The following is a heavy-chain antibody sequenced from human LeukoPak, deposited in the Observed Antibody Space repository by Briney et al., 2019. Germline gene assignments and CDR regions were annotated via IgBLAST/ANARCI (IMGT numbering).Heavy chain of an antibody. V-gene: IGHV4-4*07. CDR3: ARGGYSSGWYQFDY. CDR1: GGSISSYY. J-gene: IGHJ4*02. D-gene: IGHD6-19*01. Sequence: SETPSLTCTVSGGSISSYYWSWIRQPAGKGLEWIGRIYTSGSTNYNPSLKSRVTMSVDTSKNQFSLKLSSGTASDTAAYYCARGGYSSGWYQFDYWGQGTLVTVSS. CDR2: IYTSGST.